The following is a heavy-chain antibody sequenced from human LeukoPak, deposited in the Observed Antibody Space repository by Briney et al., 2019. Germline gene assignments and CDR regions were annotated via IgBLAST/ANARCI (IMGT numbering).Heavy chain of an antibody. V-gene: IGHV3-23*01. CDR3: AKDILGKLGLRPYYFDY. J-gene: IGHJ4*02. D-gene: IGHD1-7*01. Sequence: PGGSLRLSCAASGFTFSSYAMHWVRQAPGKGLEWVSAISGSGGSTYYADSVKGRFTISRDNSKNTLYLQMNSLRAEDTAVYYCAKDILGKLGLRPYYFDYWGQGTLVTVSS. CDR1: GFTFSSYA. CDR2: ISGSGGST.